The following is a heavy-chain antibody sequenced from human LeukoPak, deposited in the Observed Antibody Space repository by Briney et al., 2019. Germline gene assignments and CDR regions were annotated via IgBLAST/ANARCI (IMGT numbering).Heavy chain of an antibody. CDR3: AREEWRIYNYMDV. CDR1: GGTFSSYA. V-gene: IGHV1-69*05. J-gene: IGHJ6*03. D-gene: IGHD3-3*01. Sequence: GASVKVSCKASGGTFSSYAISWVRQAPGQGLEWMGGIIPIFGTANYAQKFQGRVSMTRDMSTSTVYMELSSLRSEDTAVYYCAREEWRIYNYMDVWGKGTTVTVSS. CDR2: IIPIFGTA.